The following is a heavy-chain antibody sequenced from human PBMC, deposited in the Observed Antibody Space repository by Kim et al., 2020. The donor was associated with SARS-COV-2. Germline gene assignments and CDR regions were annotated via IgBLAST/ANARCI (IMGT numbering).Heavy chain of an antibody. CDR2: DGSNT. Sequence: DGSNTYYAEAVKGRFTISRDNSKNTLYLQMNSLRAEDTAVYYCAKAEAYDYWGQGTLVTVSS. V-gene: IGHV3-30*02. J-gene: IGHJ4*02. CDR3: AKAEAYDY.